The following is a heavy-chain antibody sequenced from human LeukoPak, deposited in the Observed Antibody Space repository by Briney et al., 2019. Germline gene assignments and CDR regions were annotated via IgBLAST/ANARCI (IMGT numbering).Heavy chain of an antibody. CDR2: INPNSGGT. J-gene: IGHJ4*02. Sequence: ASVKVSCKASGYTFTGYYMHWVRQAPGQGLEWMGWINPNSGGTKYAQKFQGRVTMTRDTSISTAYMELSRLRSDEMAVYYCARDHDSSGYPFDYWSQACLVTVSS. CDR1: GYTFTGYY. D-gene: IGHD3-22*01. CDR3: ARDHDSSGYPFDY. V-gene: IGHV1-2*02.